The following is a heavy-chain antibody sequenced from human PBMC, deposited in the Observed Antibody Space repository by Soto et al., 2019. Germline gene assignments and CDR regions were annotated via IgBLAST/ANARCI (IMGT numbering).Heavy chain of an antibody. V-gene: IGHV1-69*01. CDR2: IIPIFGTA. J-gene: IGHJ6*02. D-gene: IGHD5-12*01. Sequence: QVQLVQSGAEVKKPGSSVKVSCKASGGTFSSYAISWVRQAPGQGLEWMGGIIPIFGTANYAQKFQGRVTITADESTSTSYMELSSLISEDTAVYYCAYSAARIYYYGMDVWGQGTTVTVSS. CDR3: AYSAARIYYYGMDV. CDR1: GGTFSSYA.